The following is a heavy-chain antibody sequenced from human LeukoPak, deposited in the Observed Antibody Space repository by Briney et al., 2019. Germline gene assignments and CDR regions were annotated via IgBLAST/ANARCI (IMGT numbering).Heavy chain of an antibody. V-gene: IGHV3-7*01. Sequence: GGSLSLSCAASGFTFGSYWMSWVRQAPGKGLEWVANIKQDGSEKYYVDSVKGRFTVSRDNAKNSLYLQMNSLRDEDTAVNYCARVPGFDIWGQRTNVT. CDR3: ARVPGFDI. CDR2: IKQDGSEK. J-gene: IGHJ3*02. CDR1: GFTFGSYW.